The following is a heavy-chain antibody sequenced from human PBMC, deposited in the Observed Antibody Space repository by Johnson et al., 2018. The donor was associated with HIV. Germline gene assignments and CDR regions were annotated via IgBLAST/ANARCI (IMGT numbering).Heavy chain of an antibody. D-gene: IGHD2-2*02. CDR2: ISYDGSNQ. CDR3: ARDRVPAAIGLSYRGAFDI. Sequence: QVQLVESGGGVVQPGGSLRLSCAASGFTFSSYAMHWVRQAPGKGLAWVAVISYDGSNQYYADSVKGRFTISRDNSKNTLYLQMNSLRAEDTAVYYCARDRVPAAIGLSYRGAFDIWGQGTMVTVSS. CDR1: GFTFSSYA. J-gene: IGHJ3*02. V-gene: IGHV3-30*04.